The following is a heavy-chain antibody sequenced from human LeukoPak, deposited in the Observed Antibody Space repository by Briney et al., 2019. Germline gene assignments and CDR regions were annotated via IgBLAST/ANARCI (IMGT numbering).Heavy chain of an antibody. CDR2: ISGSGGTT. CDR3: ARDRGYSGYHYYYYMDV. D-gene: IGHD5-12*01. CDR1: GFTFSSYD. J-gene: IGHJ6*03. Sequence: PGGSLRLSCAASGFTFSSYDMSWVRQAPGKGPEWVSGISGSGGTTYYADSVKGRFTISRDNSKNTLYLQMNSLRAEDTAVYYCARDRGYSGYHYYYYMDVWGKGTTVTISS. V-gene: IGHV3-23*01.